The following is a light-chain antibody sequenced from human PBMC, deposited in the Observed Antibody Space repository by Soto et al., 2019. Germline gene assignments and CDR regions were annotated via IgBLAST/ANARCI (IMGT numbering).Light chain of an antibody. V-gene: IGLV2-14*03. Sequence: QSALAQPASVSGSPGQSITISCTGASSDVGGFDYVSWYQQHPGKAPKLMIYDVSNRPSGVSNRFSGSKSGNTASLTISALQAEDEADYYCGSYTTSTTYVFSTGTKVNVL. CDR3: GSYTTSTTYV. CDR2: DVS. CDR1: SSDVGGFDY. J-gene: IGLJ1*01.